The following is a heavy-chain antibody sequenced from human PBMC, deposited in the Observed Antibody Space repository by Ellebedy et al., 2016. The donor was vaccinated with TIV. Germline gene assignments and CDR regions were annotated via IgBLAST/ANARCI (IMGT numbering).Heavy chain of an antibody. J-gene: IGHJ3*02. CDR2: ANYRSKWNN. D-gene: IGHD3-22*01. V-gene: IGHV6-1*01. CDR3: ARGRYYSFDI. Sequence: SQTLSLTXAISGDSVSSNTVGWHWIRQSPSRGLEWLGRANYRSKWNNDYAVSVRSRTTINPDTSKNQFSLQLNSVTPEDTAVYCCARGRYYSFDIWGQGTMVTVSS. CDR1: GDSVSSNTVG.